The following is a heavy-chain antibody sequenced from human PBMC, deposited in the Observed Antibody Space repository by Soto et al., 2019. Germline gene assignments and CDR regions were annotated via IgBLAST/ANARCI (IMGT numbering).Heavy chain of an antibody. CDR1: GGSVSSGNYY. CDR3: ARHAKGYYASGSYDYWFEP. D-gene: IGHD3-10*01. CDR2: IHYSGST. J-gene: IGHJ5*02. Sequence: SETLSLTCTVSGGSVSSGNYYWGWIRQPPGKGLEWFGSIHYSGSTYYNPSLKSRFSISVDTSKNQFSLKLSSVTAADTAMYYCARHAKGYYASGSYDYWFEPWGQGTLVTVSS. V-gene: IGHV4-39*01.